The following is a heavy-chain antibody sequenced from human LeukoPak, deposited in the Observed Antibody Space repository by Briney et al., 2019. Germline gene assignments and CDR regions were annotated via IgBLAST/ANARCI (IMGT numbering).Heavy chain of an antibody. CDR3: ARGDVKRTAAVDYYYMDV. CDR2: MNPNSGNT. J-gene: IGHJ6*03. D-gene: IGHD6-13*01. Sequence: ASVKVSCKASGYTFTSYDINWVRQATGQGPEWMGWMNPNSGNTGYAQKFQGRVTMTRNTSISTAYMELSSLRFEDTAVYYCARGDVKRTAAVDYYYMDVWGKGTTVTVSS. CDR1: GYTFTSYD. V-gene: IGHV1-8*01.